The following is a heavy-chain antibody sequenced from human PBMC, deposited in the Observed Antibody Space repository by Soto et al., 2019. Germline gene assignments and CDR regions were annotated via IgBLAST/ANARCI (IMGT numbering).Heavy chain of an antibody. Sequence: GGSLRLSCAASGLTFSSYAMSWVRQAPGKGLEWVSAISGSGGSTYYADSVKGRFTNSRDNSKNTLYLQMNSLRAEDTAVYYCARDRGWSLFDYWGQGTLVTVSS. J-gene: IGHJ4*02. V-gene: IGHV3-23*01. CDR3: ARDRGWSLFDY. CDR1: GLTFSSYA. CDR2: ISGSGGST. D-gene: IGHD6-19*01.